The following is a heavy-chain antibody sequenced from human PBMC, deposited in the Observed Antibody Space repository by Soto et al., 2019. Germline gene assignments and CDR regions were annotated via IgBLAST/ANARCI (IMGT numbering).Heavy chain of an antibody. CDR3: AKHVYYDSSGYYPDAFDI. V-gene: IGHV3-23*01. CDR1: GFTFSSYA. J-gene: IGHJ3*02. Sequence: PGGSLRLSCAASGFTFSSYAMSWVRQAPGKGLEWVSAISWGGGSTYYADSVKGRFTISRDNSKNTLYLQMNSLRAEDTAVYYCAKHVYYDSSGYYPDAFDIWGQGTMVTVSS. CDR2: ISWGGGST. D-gene: IGHD3-22*01.